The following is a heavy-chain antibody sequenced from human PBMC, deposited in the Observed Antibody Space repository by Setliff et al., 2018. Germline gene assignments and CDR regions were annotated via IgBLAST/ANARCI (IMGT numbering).Heavy chain of an antibody. CDR2: IIPIFGTA. CDR1: GGTFSSYA. V-gene: IGHV1-69*13. J-gene: IGHJ4*02. D-gene: IGHD3-22*01. Sequence: SVKVSCKASGGTFSSYAITWVRQAPGQGLEWMGGIIPIFGTAKYAQKFQGRVTITADESTSTAYMELSSLRSEDTAVYYCARDRPPYYYDSSGYYYSAGKFDYWGQGTLVTVSS. CDR3: ARDRPPYYYDSSGYYYSAGKFDY.